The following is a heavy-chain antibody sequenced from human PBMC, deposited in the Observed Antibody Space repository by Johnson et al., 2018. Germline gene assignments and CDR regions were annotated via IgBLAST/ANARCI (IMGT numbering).Heavy chain of an antibody. CDR2: ISSSSSYI. CDR1: GFTFSSYS. Sequence: EVQLVESGGGLVKPGGSLRLSCAASGFTFSSYSMNWVRQAPGKGLEWVSSISSSSSYIYYADSVKGRFTISRDNAKNTLYLQMNSLRAEDTAVYYCAKERGSSWYTLRDYYYYMDVWGKGTTVTVSS. D-gene: IGHD6-13*01. V-gene: IGHV3-21*01. J-gene: IGHJ6*03. CDR3: AKERGSSWYTLRDYYYYMDV.